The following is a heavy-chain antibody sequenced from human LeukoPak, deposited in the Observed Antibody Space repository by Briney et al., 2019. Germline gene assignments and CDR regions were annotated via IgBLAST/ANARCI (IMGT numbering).Heavy chain of an antibody. CDR1: GYSFTNYW. Sequence: GESLKISFKGSGYSFTNYWIGWVRQMPGKGLEWMGIISPDGSDTRYSPSFQGQVTISADKSITTAYLQWSSLKASDTAMYYCARLTSSWSFDYWGQGTLVTVSS. CDR3: ARLTSSWSFDY. CDR2: ISPDGSDT. J-gene: IGHJ4*02. V-gene: IGHV5-51*01. D-gene: IGHD6-13*01.